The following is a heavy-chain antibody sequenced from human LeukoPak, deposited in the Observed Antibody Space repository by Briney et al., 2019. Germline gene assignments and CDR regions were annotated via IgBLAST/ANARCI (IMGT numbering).Heavy chain of an antibody. V-gene: IGHV4-59*11. Sequence: SENLSLTCTVSGGSISGHYWSWLRQPPGKGLEWLGYIYYSGSTNYNPSLNSRVTISVDTSKNQFSLKLNSVTAADTAVYYCARYYCSGTCYHFDYWGQGTLVTVSS. CDR3: ARYYCSGTCYHFDY. CDR2: IYYSGST. CDR1: GGSISGHY. D-gene: IGHD2-2*01. J-gene: IGHJ4*02.